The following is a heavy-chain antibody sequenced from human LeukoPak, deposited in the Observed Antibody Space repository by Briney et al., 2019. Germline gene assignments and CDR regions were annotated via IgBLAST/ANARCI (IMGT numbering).Heavy chain of an antibody. D-gene: IGHD6-6*01. CDR3: ARDEYSSSSFHYYYYMDV. J-gene: IGHJ6*03. CDR2: ISGSGGST. CDR1: GITLSNYG. Sequence: GGSLRLSCAVSGITLSNYGMSWVRQAPGKGLEWVAGISGSGGSTHYADSVKGRFTISRDNRKSTLYLQLTSLRAEDTAVYYCARDEYSSSSFHYYYYMDVWGKGTTVTVSS. V-gene: IGHV3-23*01.